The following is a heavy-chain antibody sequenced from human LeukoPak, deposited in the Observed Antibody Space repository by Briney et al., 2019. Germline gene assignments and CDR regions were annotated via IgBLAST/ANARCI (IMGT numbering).Heavy chain of an antibody. CDR2: ISSSGTTI. Sequence: GGSLRLSCAASGFTFSDYYMSWIRQAPGKGLEWLSYISSSGTTIYYTDSVKGRFTISRDNAKNSLYLQMNSLRAEDTAVYYCARGIRQYAKSYFDYWGQGTLDTVSS. V-gene: IGHV3-11*01. CDR1: GFTFSDYY. J-gene: IGHJ4*02. CDR3: ARGIRQYAKSYFDY. D-gene: IGHD4-11*01.